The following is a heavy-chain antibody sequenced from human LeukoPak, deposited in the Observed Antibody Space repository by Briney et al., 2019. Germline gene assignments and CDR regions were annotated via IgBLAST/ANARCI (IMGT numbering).Heavy chain of an antibody. D-gene: IGHD3-22*01. CDR2: ISWNSGSI. CDR3: AKAPWDYYDSSDYYMGGVYFDY. V-gene: IGHV3-9*01. CDR1: GFTFDDYA. Sequence: GGSLRLSCAASGFTFDDYAMHWVRQAPGKGLGWVSGISWNSGSIGYADSVKGRFTISRDNAKNSLYLQMNSLRAEDTALYYCAKAPWDYYDSSDYYMGGVYFDYWGQGTLVTVSS. J-gene: IGHJ4*02.